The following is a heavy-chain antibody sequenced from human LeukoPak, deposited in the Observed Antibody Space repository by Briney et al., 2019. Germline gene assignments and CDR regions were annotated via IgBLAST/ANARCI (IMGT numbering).Heavy chain of an antibody. Sequence: SQTLSLTCAISGDSVSSDSAAWNWIRQSPSRGLEWLGRVFYRSNRSKWFYDYAVSVQGRISINADTSKNHFSLQLNTVTPDDTAVYYCASGWGLDAWGQGTLATVSS. J-gene: IGHJ5*02. V-gene: IGHV6-1*01. D-gene: IGHD3-10*01. CDR1: GDSVSSDSAA. CDR2: VFYRSNRSKWFY. CDR3: ASGWGLDA.